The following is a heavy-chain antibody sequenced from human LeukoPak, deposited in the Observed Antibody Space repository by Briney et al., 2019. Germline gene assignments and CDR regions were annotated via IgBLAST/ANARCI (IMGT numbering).Heavy chain of an antibody. V-gene: IGHV3-74*01. CDR3: ATGLVGKRVDY. D-gene: IGHD7-27*01. Sequence: GSLRLSCAASGFTFRSYWMHWVRHVPGKGLVWVSRINSDGSSTSYVDSVKGRFTTSRDNAKNTLYLQMNSLRAEDTAVYYCATGLVGKRVDYWGQGTLVTVSS. J-gene: IGHJ4*02. CDR2: INSDGSST. CDR1: GFTFRSYW.